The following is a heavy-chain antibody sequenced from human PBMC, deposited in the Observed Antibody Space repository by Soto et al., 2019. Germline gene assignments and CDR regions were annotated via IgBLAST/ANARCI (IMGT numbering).Heavy chain of an antibody. D-gene: IGHD1-7*01. CDR1: GYTFTGYY. CDR3: GRGRSGELVVFY. V-gene: IGHV1-2*02. Sequence: QVQLVQSGAEVKMPGASVKVSCKTSGYTFTGYYIHWVRQAPGQGFEWMGEISPNSGGTKYAQKFQGRVTMTRDTSTSTVYMELNNLSPDDTAVYYCGRGRSGELVVFYWGQGTLVTVYS. CDR2: ISPNSGGT. J-gene: IGHJ4*02.